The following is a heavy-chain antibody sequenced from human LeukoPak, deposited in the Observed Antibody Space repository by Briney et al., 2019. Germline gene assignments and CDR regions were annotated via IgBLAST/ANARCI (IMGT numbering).Heavy chain of an antibody. D-gene: IGHD6-19*01. CDR2: INPNSGGT. J-gene: IGHJ4*02. Sequence: GASVKVSCKASGYTFTGYYMHWVRQAPGQGLEWMGWINPNSGGTNYAQKFQGRVTRTRDTSISTAYMELSRLRSDDTAVYYCARVRVPIAVAAFDYWGQGTLVTVSS. CDR1: GYTFTGYY. CDR3: ARVRVPIAVAAFDY. V-gene: IGHV1-2*02.